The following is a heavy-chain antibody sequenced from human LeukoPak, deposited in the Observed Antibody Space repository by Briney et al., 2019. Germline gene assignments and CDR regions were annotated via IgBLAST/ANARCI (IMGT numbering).Heavy chain of an antibody. J-gene: IGHJ3*02. CDR2: IYTSEST. D-gene: IGHD3-22*01. V-gene: IGHV4-4*07. CDR3: ASSNYYDRWAFDI. CDR1: GGSISSYY. Sequence: PSETLSLTCTVFGGSISSYYWSWIRQPAGKGLEWIGRIYTSESTNYNPSLKSRVTMSVDTSKNQFSLKLSSVTAADTAVYYCASSNYYDRWAFDIWGQGTMVTVSS.